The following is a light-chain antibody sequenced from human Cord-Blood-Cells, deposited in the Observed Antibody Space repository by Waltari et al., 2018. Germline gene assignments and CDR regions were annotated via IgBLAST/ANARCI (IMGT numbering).Light chain of an antibody. CDR3: QQYGSSPRT. J-gene: IGKJ1*01. CDR1: QSVSSSY. V-gene: IGKV3-20*01. CDR2: GAS. Sequence: EIVLTQSPGTLSLSPGERATLSCRASQSVSSSYLAWYQQTPGHAPRLLIYGASSRATGIPDRFSGSGSGTDFTLTISRLEPEDFAVYYCQQYGSSPRTFGQGTKVEIK.